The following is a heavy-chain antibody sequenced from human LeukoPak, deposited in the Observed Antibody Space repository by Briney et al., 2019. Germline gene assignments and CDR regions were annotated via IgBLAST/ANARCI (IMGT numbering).Heavy chain of an antibody. CDR2: ISYDGSNK. CDR1: GFTFEDYA. V-gene: IGHV3-30-3*01. Sequence: GGSLRLSCVASGFTFEDYAMHWVRQAPGKGLEWVAVISYDGSNKYYADSVKGRFTISRDNSKNTLYLQMNSLRAEDTAVYYCARDPVVPAARFDYWGQGTLVTVSS. J-gene: IGHJ4*02. D-gene: IGHD2-2*01. CDR3: ARDPVVPAARFDY.